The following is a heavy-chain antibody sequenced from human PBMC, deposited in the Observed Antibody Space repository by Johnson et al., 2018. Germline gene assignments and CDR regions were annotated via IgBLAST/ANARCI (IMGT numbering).Heavy chain of an antibody. D-gene: IGHD2-15*01. J-gene: IGHJ6*02. CDR1: GGTFSSYA. V-gene: IGHV1-69*01. CDR3: ARHHGEGYCSGGSCYPYYYYYGMDV. Sequence: QVQLVQSGAEVKKPGSSVKVSCKASGGTFSSYAISWVRQAPGQGLEWMGGIIPIFGTANYAQKFQGRVTITADESTSTAYMELSSLGSEDTAGYYCARHHGEGYCSGGSCYPYYYYYGMDVWGQGTTVTVSS. CDR2: IIPIFGTA.